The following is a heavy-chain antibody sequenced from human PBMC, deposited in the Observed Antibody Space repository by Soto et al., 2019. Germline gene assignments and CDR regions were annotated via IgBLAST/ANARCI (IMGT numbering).Heavy chain of an antibody. CDR2: IWYDGSNK. D-gene: IGHD2-15*01. CDR1: GFTFSSYG. Sequence: QVQLVESGAGVVQPGRSLRLSCAASGFTFSSYGMHWDRQAPGKALELVAVIWYDGSNKYYADSVKGRFTISSDNSKNTLDLQMNSLRDEDTAVYYCARDGRPVVYYYYGMDVWGHGTTVTVS. V-gene: IGHV3-33*01. J-gene: IGHJ6*01. CDR3: ARDGRPVVYYYYGMDV.